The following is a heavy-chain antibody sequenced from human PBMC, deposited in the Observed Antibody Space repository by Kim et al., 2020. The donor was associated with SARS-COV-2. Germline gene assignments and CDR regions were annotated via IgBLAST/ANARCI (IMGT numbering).Heavy chain of an antibody. Sequence: SETLSLTCTVSGGSLSSSNWWTWVRQTPGRGLEWIVEIYPGGSTNYMPSLQSRVTMSLDKSTNQFSLRLTSVTVADTAVYYCTGEEDWGQGILVTVSS. V-gene: IGHV4-4*02. CDR3: TGEED. J-gene: IGHJ4*02. CDR1: GGSLSSSNW. CDR2: IYPGGST.